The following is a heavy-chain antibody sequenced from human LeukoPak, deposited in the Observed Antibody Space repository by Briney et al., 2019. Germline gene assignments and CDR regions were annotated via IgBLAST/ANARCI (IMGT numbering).Heavy chain of an antibody. Sequence: PGGSLRLSCAASGFSFSSYGMHWVRQAPGTGLEWVAFIQYDGGNEYYADSVKGRFTISRDNSKNRLYLQMNSLRAEDTAVYYCAKEVGPYQPLPYDYWGQGTLVTVSS. D-gene: IGHD2-2*01. CDR1: GFSFSSYG. V-gene: IGHV3-30*02. J-gene: IGHJ4*02. CDR2: IQYDGGNE. CDR3: AKEVGPYQPLPYDY.